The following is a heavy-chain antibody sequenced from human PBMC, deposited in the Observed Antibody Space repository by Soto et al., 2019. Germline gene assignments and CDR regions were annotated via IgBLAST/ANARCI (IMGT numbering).Heavy chain of an antibody. V-gene: IGHV4-39*01. Sequence: SETLSLTCTVSGGSISSSSYYWGWIRQPPGKGLEWIGSIYYSGSTYYNPSLKSRVTISVDTSKNRFSLKLSSVTAADTAVYYCARHNSVDILYYPYYMDVWGTGTTVTVSS. D-gene: IGHD4-4*01. CDR2: IYYSGST. CDR1: GGSISSSSYY. J-gene: IGHJ6*03. CDR3: ARHNSVDILYYPYYMDV.